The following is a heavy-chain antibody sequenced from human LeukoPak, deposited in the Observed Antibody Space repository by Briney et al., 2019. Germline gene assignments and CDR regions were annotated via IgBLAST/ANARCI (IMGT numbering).Heavy chain of an antibody. CDR3: ASRRLSYGRYYYYYMDV. V-gene: IGHV4-61*02. Sequence: SETLSLTCTVSGGSISSGSYYWSWIRQPAGKGLEWIGRIYTSGSTNYNPSLKSRVTISVDTSKNQFSLKLSSVTAADTAVYYCASRRLSYGRYYYYYMDVWGKGTTVTVSS. CDR2: IYTSGST. J-gene: IGHJ6*03. D-gene: IGHD5-18*01. CDR1: GGSISSGSYY.